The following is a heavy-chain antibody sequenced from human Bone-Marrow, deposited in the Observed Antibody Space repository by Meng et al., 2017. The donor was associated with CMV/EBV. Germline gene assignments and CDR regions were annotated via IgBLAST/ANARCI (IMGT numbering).Heavy chain of an antibody. Sequence: GESLKISCKASGYTFTSYGISWVRQAPGQGLEWMGWISAYNGNTNYAQKLQGRVTMTRNTSISTAYMELSSLRSEDTAVYYCALIEAAGTWGYYYYYGMDVWGQGTTVTVSS. V-gene: IGHV1-18*01. CDR3: ALIEAAGTWGYYYYYGMDV. CDR1: GYTFTSYG. J-gene: IGHJ6*02. CDR2: ISAYNGNT. D-gene: IGHD6-13*01.